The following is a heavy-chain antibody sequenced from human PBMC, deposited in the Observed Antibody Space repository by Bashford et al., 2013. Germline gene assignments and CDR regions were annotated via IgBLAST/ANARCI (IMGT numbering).Heavy chain of an antibody. CDR2: VYYNAHI. Sequence: SETLSLTCTVSGASSIGSDDYYWSWIRQPPGKGLEWIGHVYYNAHIYYNPSLKSRISISVDTSKNQFSLKLTSVTAADTAVYYCARWAPTEYPTLDDHWGQGTLVTVSS. J-gene: IGHJ4*02. V-gene: IGHV4-30-4*01. CDR3: ARWAPTEYPTLDDH. CDR1: GASSIGSDDYY. D-gene: IGHD2/OR15-2a*01.